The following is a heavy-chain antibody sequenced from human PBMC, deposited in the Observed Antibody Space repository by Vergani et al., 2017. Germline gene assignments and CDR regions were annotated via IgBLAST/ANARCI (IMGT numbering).Heavy chain of an antibody. CDR3: AREPPLTGIYDY. V-gene: IGHV1-46*03. D-gene: IGHD3-9*01. J-gene: IGHJ4*02. CDR2: ISPDGFST. Sequence: QVQLVQSGSELKKPGASVKVSCKASGYTLSRYSIYWVRQAPEQGLEWVGVISPDGFSTFYAQKFQGRVTITRDTSTSTVYVEVTSLRSDDTAVYYCAREPPLTGIYDYCSQGTLATVSS. CDR1: GYTLSRYS.